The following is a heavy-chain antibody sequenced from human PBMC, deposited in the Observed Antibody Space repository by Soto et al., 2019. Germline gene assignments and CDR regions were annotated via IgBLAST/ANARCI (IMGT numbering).Heavy chain of an antibody. CDR2: INSDGRST. CDR1: GFTFSSYW. D-gene: IGHD1-1*01. CDR3: ARVWRGYFDY. J-gene: IGHJ4*02. Sequence: PGGSLRASRAAPGFTFSSYWMHWGRQAPGKGLVWVSRINSDGRSTSYADSVKGRFTISRDNAKNTLYWQMNSLRAEDTAVYYCARVWRGYFDYWGQGTLVTVSS. V-gene: IGHV3-74*01.